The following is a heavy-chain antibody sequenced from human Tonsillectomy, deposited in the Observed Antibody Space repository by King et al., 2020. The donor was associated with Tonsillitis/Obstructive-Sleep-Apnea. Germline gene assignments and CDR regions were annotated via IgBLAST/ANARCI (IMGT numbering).Heavy chain of an antibody. Sequence: VQLQQWGAGLLKPSETLSLTCAVYGVSFSGYYWSWIRQPPGKGLEWIGAINHSVSTNYNPSLKRRVTRSVDTSTNQFSLKLSSVTTAGTAVYYCARSRVLLCFRDRGAFDIWGQGTMVTVSS. CDR1: GVSFSGYY. CDR2: INHSVST. J-gene: IGHJ3*02. CDR3: ARSRVLLCFRDRGAFDI. V-gene: IGHV4-34*01. D-gene: IGHD3-10*01.